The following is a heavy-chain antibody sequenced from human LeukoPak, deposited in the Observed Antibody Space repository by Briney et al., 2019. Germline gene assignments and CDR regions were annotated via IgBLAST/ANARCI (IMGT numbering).Heavy chain of an antibody. CDR1: GFTVSSNY. CDR2: IYSGGYT. Sequence: PGGSLRLSCAASGFTVSSNYMSRVRQAPGKGLEWVSVIYSGGYTYYADSVKGRFTISRDNSKNTLYLQMSSLRAEDTAVYYCARDIYGGAKGYWGQGTLVTVSS. D-gene: IGHD1-26*01. V-gene: IGHV3-53*01. CDR3: ARDIYGGAKGY. J-gene: IGHJ4*02.